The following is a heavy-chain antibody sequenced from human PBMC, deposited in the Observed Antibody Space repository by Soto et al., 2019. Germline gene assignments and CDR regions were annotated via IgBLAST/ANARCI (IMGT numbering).Heavy chain of an antibody. D-gene: IGHD2-2*01. J-gene: IGHJ6*02. CDR2: IIPISGTA. V-gene: IGHV1-69*01. Sequence: QVQLVQSGAEVKKPGSSVKVSCKASGGTFSSYAISWVRQAPGQGLEWMGGIIPISGTANYAQKFQGRVTITADESTSTAYMELSSLRSEDTDVYYCARSQGSSTSLEIYYYYYYGIDVWGQGTTVTVSS. CDR1: GGTFSSYA. CDR3: ARSQGSSTSLEIYYYYYYGIDV.